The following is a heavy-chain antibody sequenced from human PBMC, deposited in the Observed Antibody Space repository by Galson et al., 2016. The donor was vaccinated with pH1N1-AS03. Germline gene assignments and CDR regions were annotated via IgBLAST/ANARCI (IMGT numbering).Heavy chain of an antibody. Sequence: LRLSCAASGFTVSSNYMSWVRQAPGKGLEWVSVIYSGGITYYADSVKVRFTLSRDSSKNTLDLQMNSLRAEDTAVYYCARLRVVVVPAALGGSDYFDSWGQGTLVTVSS. D-gene: IGHD2-2*01. CDR1: GFTVSSNY. CDR2: IYSGGIT. CDR3: ARLRVVVVPAALGGSDYFDS. J-gene: IGHJ4*02. V-gene: IGHV3-53*01.